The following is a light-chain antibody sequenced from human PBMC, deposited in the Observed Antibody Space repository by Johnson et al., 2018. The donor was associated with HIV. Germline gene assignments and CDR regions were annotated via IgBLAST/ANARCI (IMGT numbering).Light chain of an antibody. Sequence: QSVLTQPPSVSAAPGQKVTISCSGSSSNIGNNYVSWYQQLPGTAPKLLIYENNKRPSGILDRFSGSKSGTSATLGIAGLQTGDEADYFCGTWDNSLNVYVFGTATKVTVL. V-gene: IGLV1-51*01. CDR2: ENN. CDR1: SSNIGNNY. CDR3: GTWDNSLNVYV. J-gene: IGLJ1*01.